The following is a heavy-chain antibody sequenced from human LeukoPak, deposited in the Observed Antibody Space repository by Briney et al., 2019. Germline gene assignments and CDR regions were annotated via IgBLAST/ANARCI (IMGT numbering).Heavy chain of an antibody. CDR1: GFTFSTYN. J-gene: IGHJ4*02. CDR2: ISSSTTTI. CDR3: ASYTPVPGTRGLQY. D-gene: IGHD6-19*01. V-gene: IGHV3-48*04. Sequence: SGGSLRLSCTASGFTFSTYNMNWVRQAPGKGREWVSYISSSTTTISYADSVKGRFTISRDNAKNSLYLQMNSLRVEDTAVYYCASYTPVPGTRGLQYWGQGALVTVSS.